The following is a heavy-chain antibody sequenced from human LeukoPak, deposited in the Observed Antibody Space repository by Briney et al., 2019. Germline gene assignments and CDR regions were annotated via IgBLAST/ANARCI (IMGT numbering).Heavy chain of an antibody. CDR3: AKGRFYSGSYYDNWFDP. CDR1: GFTFSDYS. D-gene: IGHD3-10*01. Sequence: GGSLRLSCAASGFTFSDYSMSWIRQAPGKGLEWVSYIRSNGNTIYYADSVKGRFTISRDNAKNPLYLQMNSLRAEDTAVYYCAKGRFYSGSYYDNWFDPWGQGTLVTVSS. CDR2: IRSNGNTI. V-gene: IGHV3-11*04. J-gene: IGHJ5*02.